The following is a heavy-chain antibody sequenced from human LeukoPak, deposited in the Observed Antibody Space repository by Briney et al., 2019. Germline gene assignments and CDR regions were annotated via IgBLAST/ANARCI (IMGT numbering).Heavy chain of an antibody. CDR3: ARGDFWSLKGNYFDY. CDR1: GGSISNYY. D-gene: IGHD3-3*01. Sequence: SETLSLTCNVYGGSISNYYWSWIRQPPMKGLEWIGYIHDSGDTDYSPSLKSRVAISVDTSKNEFSLKLRSVTAADTAVYYCARGDFWSLKGNYFDYWGQGSLVTVSS. J-gene: IGHJ4*02. CDR2: IHDSGDT. V-gene: IGHV4-59*01.